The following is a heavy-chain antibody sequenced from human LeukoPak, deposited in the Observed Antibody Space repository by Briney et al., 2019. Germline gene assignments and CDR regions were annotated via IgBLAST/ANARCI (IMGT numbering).Heavy chain of an antibody. CDR2: ISYDGSNK. CDR3: AKVLGGEGLDY. CDR1: RFTFNSYA. D-gene: IGHD3-16*01. V-gene: IGHV3-30*18. Sequence: GGSLRLSCAASRFTFNSYAMHWVRQAPGKGLEWVAVISYDGSNKYYADSVKGRFTISRDNSKNTLYLQMNSLRAEDTAVYYCAKVLGGEGLDYWGQGTLVTVSS. J-gene: IGHJ4*02.